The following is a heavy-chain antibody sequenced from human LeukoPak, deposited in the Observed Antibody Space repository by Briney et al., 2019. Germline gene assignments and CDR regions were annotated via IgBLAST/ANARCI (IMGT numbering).Heavy chain of an antibody. CDR1: GGSISRSNYY. V-gene: IGHV4-39*07. CDR2: IYYSGST. D-gene: IGHD3-22*01. Sequence: PSEALSLTCTVSGGSISRSNYYWGWIRQPPGKGLEWIASIYYSGSTYYNPSLKSRVTISLDTSKNQFSLRLSSVTAADTAVYYCAGRYDSGDYYDDYWGQGTLVTVSS. CDR3: AGRYDSGDYYDDY. J-gene: IGHJ4*02.